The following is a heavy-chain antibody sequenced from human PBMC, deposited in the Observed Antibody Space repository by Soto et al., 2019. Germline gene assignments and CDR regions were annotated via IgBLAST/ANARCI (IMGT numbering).Heavy chain of an antibody. J-gene: IGHJ6*03. Sequence: SETLSLTCTVSGGSISSGGYYWSWIRQHPGKGLEWIGYIYYSGSTYYNPSLKSRVTISVDTSRNRFSLNLTSATAADTAVYYCARKGAAASYAHYYMDVWGRGTAVTVS. CDR3: ARKGAAASYAHYYMDV. V-gene: IGHV4-31*03. CDR1: GGSISSGGYY. D-gene: IGHD6-13*01. CDR2: IYYSGST.